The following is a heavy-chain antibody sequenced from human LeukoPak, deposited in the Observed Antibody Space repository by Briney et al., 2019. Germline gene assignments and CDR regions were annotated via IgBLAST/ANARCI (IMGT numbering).Heavy chain of an antibody. CDR2: ISYDGSNK. D-gene: IGHD3-10*01. Sequence: GGSLRLSCAASGFTFNDYTIHWVRQAPGKGLEWVAVISYDGSNKYYADSVKGRFTISRDTSKNTLYLQMSSLRAEDTAIYFCARELWFGELFFDYWGQGTLVTVSS. CDR3: ARELWFGELFFDY. V-gene: IGHV3-30*04. CDR1: GFTFNDYT. J-gene: IGHJ4*02.